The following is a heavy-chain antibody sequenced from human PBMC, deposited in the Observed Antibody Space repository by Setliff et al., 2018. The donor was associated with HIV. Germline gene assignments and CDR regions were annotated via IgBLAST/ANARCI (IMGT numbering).Heavy chain of an antibody. D-gene: IGHD1-20*01. CDR3: ARYNWNPLGYRFDY. Sequence: GGSLRLSCAASGFTFSSYWMHWVRQAPGKGLEWVANIKQDGSEKYYVDSVKGRFTISRDNAKNSLYLQMNSLRAEDTAVYYCARYNWNPLGYRFDYWGQGTLVTVSS. CDR1: GFTFSSYW. V-gene: IGHV3-7*03. J-gene: IGHJ4*02. CDR2: IKQDGSEK.